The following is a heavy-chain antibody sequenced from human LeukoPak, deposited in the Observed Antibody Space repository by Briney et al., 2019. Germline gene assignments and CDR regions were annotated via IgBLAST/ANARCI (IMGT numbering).Heavy chain of an antibody. CDR3: ARALGTVAIFDY. CDR1: GFTVSSNY. D-gene: IGHD5-12*01. J-gene: IGHJ4*02. V-gene: IGHV3-30-3*01. CDR2: LSYAGSNE. Sequence: PGGSLRLSCVASGFTVSSNYMSWVRQAPGKGLEWVSVLSYAGSNEYYADSVEGRFTISRDNSKNTLYLQMNSLRAEDTAVYYCARALGTVAIFDYWGQGTLVTVSS.